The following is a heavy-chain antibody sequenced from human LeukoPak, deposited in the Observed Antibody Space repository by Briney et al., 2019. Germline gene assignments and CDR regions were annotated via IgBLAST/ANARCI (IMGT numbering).Heavy chain of an antibody. CDR2: IAASDGRT. Sequence: GGSLRLSCAASGFIFSSYHMVWVRQAPGKGLEAVSSIAASDGRTFYAHSVKGRFTISRDNSENTVDLQMNSLRAEGTAVYYCEKILTLDAYYWHGVDVRGRGTTVTVSS. D-gene: IGHD1-1*01. CDR1: GFIFSSYH. V-gene: IGHV3-23*01. J-gene: IGHJ6*02. CDR3: EKILTLDAYYWHGVDV.